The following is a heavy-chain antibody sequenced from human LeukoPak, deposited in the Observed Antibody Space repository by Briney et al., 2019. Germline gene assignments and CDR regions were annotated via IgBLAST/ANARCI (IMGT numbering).Heavy chain of an antibody. CDR2: IGIRGDT. CDR1: GFTFIDYD. CDR3: ARDSKVGATGNWFDP. D-gene: IGHD1-26*01. J-gene: IGHJ5*02. Sequence: GGSLRLSCAASGFTFIDYDMHWVRQVIGKGLEWVSAIGIRGDTHYSGSVKGRFTISRENAESSLYLQMNSLRAEDTAVYYCARDSKVGATGNWFDPWGQGTLVTVSS. V-gene: IGHV3-13*01.